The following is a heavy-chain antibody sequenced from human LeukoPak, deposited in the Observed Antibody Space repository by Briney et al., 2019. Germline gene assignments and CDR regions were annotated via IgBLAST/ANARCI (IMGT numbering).Heavy chain of an antibody. CDR1: GGSINSNRYY. CDR2: IYYSGST. CDR3: ARAWPQDTAIYDAFDI. V-gene: IGHV4-61*01. D-gene: IGHD5-18*01. Sequence: SETLSLTCTVSGGSINSNRYYWSWIRQPPGTGLEWIGYIYYSGSTNYNPSLKSRVTISVDTSKNQFSLKLSSVTAADTAVYYCARAWPQDTAIYDAFDIWGQGTMVTVSS. J-gene: IGHJ3*02.